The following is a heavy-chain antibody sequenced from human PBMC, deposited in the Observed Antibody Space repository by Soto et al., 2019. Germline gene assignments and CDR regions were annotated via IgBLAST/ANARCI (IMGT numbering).Heavy chain of an antibody. CDR2: IFYSGTT. Sequence: QVQLQESGPGLVKPSQTLSLTCTVSGGSISSGGYYWSWIRQHPGKGLEWIGYIFYSGTTYYNPSLXSXIPIAVDTSKNQFSLKLSSVTAADTAVYYCARSVDPWGQGTLVTVSS. V-gene: IGHV4-31*03. CDR3: ARSVDP. CDR1: GGSISSGGYY. J-gene: IGHJ5*02.